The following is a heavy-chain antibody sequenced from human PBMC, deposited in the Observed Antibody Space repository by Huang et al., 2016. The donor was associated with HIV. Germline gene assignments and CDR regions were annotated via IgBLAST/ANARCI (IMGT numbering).Heavy chain of an antibody. D-gene: IGHD2-8*01. CDR3: ARGANWASSWYFDL. CDR2: VFHSGST. V-gene: IGHV4-59*01. Sequence: QVQLQETGPGLVKPSETLSLTCSVSGGALSSDYWGWIRQSPGKGLEWIGSVFHSGSTNYNLSLKSRIFISIDRSKNQFSLQLSSVTAVDSAVYYCARGANWASSWYFDLWGRGTLVSVSS. J-gene: IGHJ2*01. CDR1: GGALSSDY.